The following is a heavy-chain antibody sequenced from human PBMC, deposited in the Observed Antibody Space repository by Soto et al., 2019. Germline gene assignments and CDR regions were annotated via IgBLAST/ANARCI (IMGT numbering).Heavy chain of an antibody. CDR1: GGTFSSYA. D-gene: IGHD3-9*01. J-gene: IGHJ4*02. Sequence: ASVKVSCKASGGTFSSYAISWVRQAPGQGLEWMGGIIPIFGTANYAQKFQGRVTITADESTSTAYMELSSLRSEDTAVYYCARLAPYYDILTGYYTFDYWGQGTLVTVSS. V-gene: IGHV1-69*13. CDR2: IIPIFGTA. CDR3: ARLAPYYDILTGYYTFDY.